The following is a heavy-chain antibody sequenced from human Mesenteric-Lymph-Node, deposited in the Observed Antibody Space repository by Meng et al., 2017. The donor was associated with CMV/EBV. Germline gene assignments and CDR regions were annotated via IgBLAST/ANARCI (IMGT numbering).Heavy chain of an antibody. CDR3: ATLPSAHDSFDI. CDR2: IKQDGSEK. CDR1: GFTFSSYW. J-gene: IGHJ3*02. Sequence: GESLKISCAASGFTFSSYWMSWVRQAPGKGLEWVANIKQDGSEKYYVDSVKGRFTISRDNAKNSLYLQMNSLRAEDTAVYYCATLPSAHDSFDIWGPGTMVTVSS. D-gene: IGHD3-22*01. V-gene: IGHV3-7*01.